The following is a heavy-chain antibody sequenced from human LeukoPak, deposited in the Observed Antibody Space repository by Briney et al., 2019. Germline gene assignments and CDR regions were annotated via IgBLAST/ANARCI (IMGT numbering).Heavy chain of an antibody. D-gene: IGHD2-21*02. J-gene: IGHJ4*02. V-gene: IGHV3-48*01. CDR3: ARLPSAYCGGDCYPFDY. Sequence: QTGGSLRLSCAASGFTFSSYSMNWVRQAPGKGLEWVSYISSSSTIYYADSVKGRFTISRDNAKNSLYLQMNSLRAEDTAVYYCARLPSAYCGGDCYPFDYWGQGTLVTVSS. CDR2: ISSSSTI. CDR1: GFTFSSYS.